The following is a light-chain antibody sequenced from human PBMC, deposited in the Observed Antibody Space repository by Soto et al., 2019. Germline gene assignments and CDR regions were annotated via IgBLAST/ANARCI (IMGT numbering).Light chain of an antibody. CDR3: LSYDSSLSGWV. J-gene: IGLJ3*02. CDR1: GPKTGEGND. CDR2: GNT. V-gene: IGLV1-40*01. Sequence: QPVLTQPPSVSGAPGQRVTISCTGSGPKTGEGNDVHWNPRFPEPPPKPLIYGNTNRPSGVPDRFSGSKSGTSASLAITGLQAEDEADYYCLSYDSSLSGWVFGGGTKLTVL.